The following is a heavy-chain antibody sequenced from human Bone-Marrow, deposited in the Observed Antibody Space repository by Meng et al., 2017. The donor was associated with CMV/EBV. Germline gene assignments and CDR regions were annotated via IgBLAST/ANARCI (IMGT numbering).Heavy chain of an antibody. V-gene: IGHV1-18*01. Sequence: ASVKVSCKASGYTFTSYGISWVRQAPGQGLEWMGWISAYNGNTNYAQKLQGRVTMTTDTSTSTAYMELRSLRSDDTAVYYCARDEIGYCSSTSCYTSIDYYYYGMDVWGQGTTVTVPS. CDR2: ISAYNGNT. CDR3: ARDEIGYCSSTSCYTSIDYYYYGMDV. D-gene: IGHD2-2*02. J-gene: IGHJ6*02. CDR1: GYTFTSYG.